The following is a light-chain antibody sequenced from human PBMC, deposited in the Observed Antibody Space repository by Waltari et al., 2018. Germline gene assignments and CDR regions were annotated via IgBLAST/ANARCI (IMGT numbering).Light chain of an antibody. CDR2: LGS. CDR3: MQALQTPWT. J-gene: IGKJ1*01. Sequence: VMTQSPLSLPVTPGEPASISCRSSQSLLHSNGYNYFNWYLQKPGQSPQLLIYLGSSRASGVPDRFSGSGSGTDFTLKISRVKAEDVGVYYCMQALQTPWTFGQGTKVEI. V-gene: IGKV2-28*01. CDR1: QSLLHSNGYNY.